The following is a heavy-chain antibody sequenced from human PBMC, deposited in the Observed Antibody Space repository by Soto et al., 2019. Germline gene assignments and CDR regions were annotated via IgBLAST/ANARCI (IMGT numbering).Heavy chain of an antibody. J-gene: IGHJ6*02. CDR1: GGCISSGGYY. V-gene: IGHV4-31*03. Sequence: QVQLQESGPGLVKPSQTLSVTCTVSGGCISSGGYYWSWIRQQPGMGLELIGYIYYGGCTHYNPSVKSRVTISVDTSKNQFSLKLSSVTAADTAVYYCARDQIYYDSSGYYPYYYGMDVWGQGTTVTVSS. D-gene: IGHD3-22*01. CDR2: IYYGGCT. CDR3: ARDQIYYDSSGYYPYYYGMDV.